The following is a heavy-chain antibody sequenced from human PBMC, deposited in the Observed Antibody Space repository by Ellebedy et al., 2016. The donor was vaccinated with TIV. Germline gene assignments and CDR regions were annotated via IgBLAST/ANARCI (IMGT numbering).Heavy chain of an antibody. D-gene: IGHD1-14*01. CDR1: GGSISSSY. CDR2: VFYSGST. Sequence: SETLSLXXTVSGGSISSSYWTWIRQPPGKGLEWIGYVFYSGSTNYSPSLRSRVTISVDTSKNQFSLKLSSVTAADTAVYYCARDNEAHHHAFDIWGQGTTVTVSS. V-gene: IGHV4-59*01. CDR3: ARDNEAHHHAFDI. J-gene: IGHJ3*02.